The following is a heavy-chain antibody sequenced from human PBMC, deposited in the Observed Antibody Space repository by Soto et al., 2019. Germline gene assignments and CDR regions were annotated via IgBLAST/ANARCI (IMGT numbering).Heavy chain of an antibody. CDR1: GLTISGKKY. CDR3: ETWHEREHAYDV. D-gene: IGHD1-1*01. V-gene: IGHV3-53*01. CDR2: LYDVDGS. J-gene: IGHJ3*01. Sequence: DVQLVESGGGLIQPGESLRLSCAAFGLTISGKKYVAWVRQAPGKGLEWVSALYDVDGSFYADSVKGRFTTSSDSSKTTVYLQMTDLRPDDTAVYYCETWHEREHAYDVWGQGTTVTVSS.